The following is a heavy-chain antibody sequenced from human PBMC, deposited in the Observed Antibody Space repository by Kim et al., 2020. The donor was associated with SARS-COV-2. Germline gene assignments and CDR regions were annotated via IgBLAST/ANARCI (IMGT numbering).Heavy chain of an antibody. V-gene: IGHV3-21*01. CDR1: GFTFSSYS. CDR3: AFKGVGAIDAYYDFWSGQGDYYGMDV. D-gene: IGHD3-3*01. J-gene: IGHJ6*02. Sequence: GGSLRLSCAASGFTFSSYSMNWVRQAPGKGLEWVSSISSSSSYIYYADSVKGRFTISRDNAKNSLYLQMNSLRAEDTAVYYCAFKGVGAIDAYYDFWSGQGDYYGMDVWGQGTTVTVSS. CDR2: ISSSSSYI.